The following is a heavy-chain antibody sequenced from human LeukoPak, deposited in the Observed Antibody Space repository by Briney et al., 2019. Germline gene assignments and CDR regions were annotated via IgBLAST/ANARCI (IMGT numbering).Heavy chain of an antibody. CDR1: GYTFTRYG. CDR2: ISDYNGNT. V-gene: IGHV1-18*01. CDR3: ARVLPGYCYSASCYAFEY. Sequence: ASVKVSCKAYGYTFTRYGISWVRQAPGQGLEWMGWISDYNGNTDYAQKFQGRVTMTTDTSTSTAYMELKSLRSDDTAVYYCARVLPGYCYSASCYAFEYWGQGTLVTVSS. D-gene: IGHD2-2*01. J-gene: IGHJ4*02.